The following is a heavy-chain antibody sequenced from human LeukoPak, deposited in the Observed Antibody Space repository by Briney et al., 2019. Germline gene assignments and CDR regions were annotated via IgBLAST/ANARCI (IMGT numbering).Heavy chain of an antibody. D-gene: IGHD2-2*01. Sequence: SETLSLTCAVYGGSFSGYYWSWIRQPPGKGLEWIGEINHSGSTNYNPSLKSRVTISVDRSKNQFSLKLSSVTAADTAVYYCARVGYCSSTSCSWYFDYWGQGTLVTVSS. CDR1: GGSFSGYY. J-gene: IGHJ4*02. V-gene: IGHV4-34*01. CDR3: ARVGYCSSTSCSWYFDY. CDR2: INHSGST.